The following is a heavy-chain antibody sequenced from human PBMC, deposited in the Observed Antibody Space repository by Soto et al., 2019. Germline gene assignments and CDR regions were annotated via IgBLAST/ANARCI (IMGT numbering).Heavy chain of an antibody. Sequence: PGGSLRLSCAASGFAFSSHPMSWVRQAPEKGLEWVAGISDGGDLTYNADSVRGRFTISRDNSRNTLYLQMNSLRAEDTAVYYCARRVIGSSSAFDIWGQGTMVTVSS. D-gene: IGHD3-10*01. J-gene: IGHJ3*02. V-gene: IGHV3-23*01. CDR2: ISDGGDLT. CDR1: GFAFSSHP. CDR3: ARRVIGSSSAFDI.